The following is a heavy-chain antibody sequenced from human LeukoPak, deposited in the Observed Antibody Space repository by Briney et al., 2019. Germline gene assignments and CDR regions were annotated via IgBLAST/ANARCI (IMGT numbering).Heavy chain of an antibody. CDR1: GYTFTSYA. CDR3: ARGYSYGSDYYYGMDV. D-gene: IGHD5-18*01. Sequence: GASVKVSCMASGYTFTSYAISWVRQAPGQGLEWMGWISGYNGNTKYAQKVQGRVTMTTDTSTSTAYMELRSLTSDCTAVYYCARGYSYGSDYYYGMDVWGQGTTVTVSS. CDR2: ISGYNGNT. V-gene: IGHV1-18*01. J-gene: IGHJ6*02.